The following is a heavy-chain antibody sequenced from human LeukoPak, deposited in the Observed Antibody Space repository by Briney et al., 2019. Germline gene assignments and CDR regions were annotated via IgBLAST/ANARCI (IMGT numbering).Heavy chain of an antibody. CDR3: ARVDYASGYFDL. V-gene: IGHV3-20*01. Sequence: GGALRLSCAASEYTLVYYVMSWVRHALGEGGGWGSGINWNGDRIGYAYSVKGRFTISRDNGKNFLYLQMNSLKAEDTAFYHCARVDYASGYFDLWGRGTLVTVSS. CDR1: EYTLVYYV. J-gene: IGHJ2*01. CDR2: INWNGDRI. D-gene: IGHD3-16*01.